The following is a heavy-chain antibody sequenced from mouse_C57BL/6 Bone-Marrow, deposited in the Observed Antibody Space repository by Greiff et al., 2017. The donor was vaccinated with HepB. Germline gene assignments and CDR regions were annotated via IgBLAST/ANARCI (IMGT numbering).Heavy chain of an antibody. Sequence: QVQLQQSGAELARPGASVKLSCTASGYTFTSYGISWVKQRTGQGLEWIGEIYPRSGNTYYNEKFKGKATLTADKSSSTAYMELRSLTSEDSAVYFCARGWLQFAYWGQGTRVTVSA. J-gene: IGHJ3*01. D-gene: IGHD2-3*01. CDR3: ARGWLQFAY. V-gene: IGHV1-81*01. CDR2: IYPRSGNT. CDR1: GYTFTSYG.